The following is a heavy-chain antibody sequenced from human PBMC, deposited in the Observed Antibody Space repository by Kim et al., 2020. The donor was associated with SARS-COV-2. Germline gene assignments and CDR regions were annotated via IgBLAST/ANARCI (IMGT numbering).Heavy chain of an antibody. CDR3: ATGIAAAGPEHLPWVYYYNGMDV. Sequence: ASVKVSCKVSGYTLTELSMHWVRQAPGKGLEWMGGFDPEDGETIYAQKFQGRVTMTEDTSTDTAYMELSSLRSEDTAVYYCATGIAAAGPEHLPWVYYYNGMDVWGQGTTVTVSS. J-gene: IGHJ6*02. D-gene: IGHD6-13*01. CDR2: FDPEDGET. CDR1: GYTLTELS. V-gene: IGHV1-24*01.